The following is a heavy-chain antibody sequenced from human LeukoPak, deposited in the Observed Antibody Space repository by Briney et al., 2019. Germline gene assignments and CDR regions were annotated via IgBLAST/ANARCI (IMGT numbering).Heavy chain of an antibody. Sequence: SETLSLTCTVSGYSISSGYYWGWIRQPPGKGLEWIGSIYHSGSTYYNPSLKSRVTISVDTSKNQFSLKLSSVTAADTAVYYCARGDPAGATTRTFDYWGQGTLVTVSS. V-gene: IGHV4-38-2*02. CDR3: ARGDPAGATTRTFDY. D-gene: IGHD1-1*01. CDR2: IYHSGST. J-gene: IGHJ4*02. CDR1: GYSISSGYY.